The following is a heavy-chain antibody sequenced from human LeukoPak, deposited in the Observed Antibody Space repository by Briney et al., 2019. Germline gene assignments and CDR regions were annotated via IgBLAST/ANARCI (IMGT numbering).Heavy chain of an antibody. CDR3: HHFDWFIGFDY. V-gene: IGHV3-21*01. J-gene: IGHJ4*02. CDR1: GFTFSSYS. CDR2: ISSSSSYI. D-gene: IGHD3-9*01. Sequence: GVSLRLSCAASGFTFSSYSMNWVRQAPGKGLEWVSSISSSSSYIYYADSVKGRFTISRDNAKNSLYLQMNSLRAEDTAVYYCHHFDWFIGFDYWGQGTLVTVSS.